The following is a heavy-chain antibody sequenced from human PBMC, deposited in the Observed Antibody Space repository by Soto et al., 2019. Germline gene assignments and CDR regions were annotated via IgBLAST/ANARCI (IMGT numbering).Heavy chain of an antibody. CDR1: GYTFTSYG. CDR2: ISAYNGNT. V-gene: IGHV1-18*01. CDR3: ARDRLGYGDYAFLDLSY. J-gene: IGHJ4*02. Sequence: QVQLVQSGAEVKKPGASVKVSCKASGYTFTSYGISWVRQAPGQGLEWMGWISAYNGNTNYAQKLQGRVTMTTDTSXRXVYMELRSLRSDDTAVYYCARDRLGYGDYAFLDLSYWGQGTLVTVSS. D-gene: IGHD4-17*01.